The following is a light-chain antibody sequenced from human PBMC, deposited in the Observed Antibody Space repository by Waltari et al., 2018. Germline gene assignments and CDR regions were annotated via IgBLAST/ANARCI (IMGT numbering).Light chain of an antibody. J-gene: IGLJ1*01. CDR1: SSDVGTYNL. CDR3: CSYNDGPYV. V-gene: IGLV2-23*02. Sequence: QSALTQPASVSGSPGQSITISCTGTSSDVGTYNLVSWYQQHPGKAPKLMIYEVTKRPSRVSSRFSAARSGNTASLTISGLQAEDEADYYCCSYNDGPYVFGTGTKVTVL. CDR2: EVT.